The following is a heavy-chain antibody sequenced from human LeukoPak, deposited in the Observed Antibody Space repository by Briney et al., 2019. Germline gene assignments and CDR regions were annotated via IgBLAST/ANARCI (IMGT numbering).Heavy chain of an antibody. CDR1: GFPLSSYT. J-gene: IGHJ4*02. Sequence: GGALRLSGAASGFPLSSYTLNWVRKTPGKGLDWVTSISAGSSYIYYTDSVKGRFSISRDNAKNSLYLQMNSLRAEDTAVYYCARDLSSPAAPDYWGQGTLVTVSS. V-gene: IGHV3-21*01. D-gene: IGHD2-2*01. CDR2: ISAGSSYI. CDR3: ARDLSSPAAPDY.